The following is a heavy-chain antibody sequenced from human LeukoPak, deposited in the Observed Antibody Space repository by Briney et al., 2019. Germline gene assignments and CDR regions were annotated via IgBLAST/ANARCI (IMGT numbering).Heavy chain of an antibody. J-gene: IGHJ6*02. D-gene: IGHD2-2*01. Sequence: SQTLSLTCAISGNSVSSNSAAWNWIRQSPSRGLEWLGRTYYRSKWYNDYAVSVKSRITINPDTSKNQFSLQLNSVTPEDTAVYYCAWEVSKPIVPAAKPYYYYGMDVWGQGTTVTVSS. V-gene: IGHV6-1*01. CDR1: GNSVSSNSAA. CDR2: TYYRSKWYN. CDR3: AWEVSKPIVPAAKPYYYYGMDV.